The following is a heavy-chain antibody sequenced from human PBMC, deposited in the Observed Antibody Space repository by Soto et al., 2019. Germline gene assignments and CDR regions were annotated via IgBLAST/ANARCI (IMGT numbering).Heavy chain of an antibody. D-gene: IGHD1-26*01. V-gene: IGHV3-21*06. Sequence: GGSLRLSCAASGFMFGSHTMTWVRQAPGKGLEWVASISSVSSYIYYADSVKGRFTISRDNAKDSLYLQMDSLRAEDTAVYFCAREVVGPTTNWFDPWGQGTLVTVSS. CDR2: ISSVSSYI. J-gene: IGHJ5*02. CDR1: GFMFGSHT. CDR3: AREVVGPTTNWFDP.